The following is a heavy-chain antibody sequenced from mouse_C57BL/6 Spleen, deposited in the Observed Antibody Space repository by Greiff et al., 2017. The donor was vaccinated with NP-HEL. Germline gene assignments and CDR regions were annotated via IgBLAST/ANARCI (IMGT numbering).Heavy chain of an antibody. CDR3: TTRGGTNLYFDY. Sequence: EVQLQQSGAELVRPGASVKLSCTASGFNIKDYYMHWVKQRPEQGLEWIGRIDPEDGDTEYAPKFQGKATMTADTSSNTAYLQLSSLTSEDTAVYYFTTRGGTNLYFDYWGQGTTLTVSA. CDR1: GFNIKDYY. V-gene: IGHV14-1*01. J-gene: IGHJ2*01. D-gene: IGHD4-1*01. CDR2: IDPEDGDT.